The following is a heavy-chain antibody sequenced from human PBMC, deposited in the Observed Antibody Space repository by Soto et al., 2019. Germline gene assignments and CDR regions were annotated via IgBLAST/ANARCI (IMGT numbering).Heavy chain of an antibody. CDR1: GFTFSNAW. Sequence: GGSLRLSCAASGFTFSNAWISWGRQAPGKGLEWVGRIKSKTDGGTTDYAEPVKGRFTISRDDSNNMVYLQMNSPKIEDTAVYYSTTDSYTTIIIVRSDYWGHRTLVTVSS. J-gene: IGHJ4*01. V-gene: IGHV3-15*07. CDR2: IKSKTDGGTT. CDR3: TTDSYTTIIIVRSDY. D-gene: IGHD3-22*01.